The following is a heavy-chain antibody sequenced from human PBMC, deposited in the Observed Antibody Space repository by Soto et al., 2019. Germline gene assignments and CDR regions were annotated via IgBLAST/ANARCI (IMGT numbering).Heavy chain of an antibody. CDR1: GFTVSSNY. V-gene: IGHV3-11*04. D-gene: IGHD3-3*01. CDR2: ISEGGSTI. CDR3: AREGVSVDAFDV. Sequence: GGSLRLSCAASGFTVSSNYMSWVRQAPGKGLEWVSYISEGGSTIYYADSVKGRFTISRDNARNSLYLQMSSLRAEDTAVYYCAREGVSVDAFDVWGQGTMVTVSS. J-gene: IGHJ3*01.